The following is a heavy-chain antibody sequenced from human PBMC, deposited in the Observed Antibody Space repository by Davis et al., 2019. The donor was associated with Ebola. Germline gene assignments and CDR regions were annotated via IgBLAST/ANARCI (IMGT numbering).Heavy chain of an antibody. J-gene: IGHJ4*02. CDR1: GCALNNARKG. Sequence: SGATLSKPTAAFTLTCTVSGCALNNARKGVSWIRQPPGKALESLAHIFSNDEKSYSTSLKSRLTISKDTSKSQVVLTMTNMDPVDTPTYYCARTVRIQLWLPFDYWGQGTLVTVSS. CDR2: IFSNDEK. CDR3: ARTVRIQLWLPFDY. D-gene: IGHD5-18*01. V-gene: IGHV2-26*01.